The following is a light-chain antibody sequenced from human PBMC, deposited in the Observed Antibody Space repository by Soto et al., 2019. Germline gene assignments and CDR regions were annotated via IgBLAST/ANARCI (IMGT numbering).Light chain of an antibody. CDR1: QSISRY. J-gene: IGKJ4*01. V-gene: IGKV3-11*01. Sequence: EIVLTQSPATLSLSPGETATLSCRASQSISRYLAWYQQKPGQAPRLLIYDASIRATGIPARFHGGGSETDITLTSSSQAPEDFAIYYRPQRGTWPGVTFGGGTKVDIK. CDR3: PQRGTWPGVT. CDR2: DAS.